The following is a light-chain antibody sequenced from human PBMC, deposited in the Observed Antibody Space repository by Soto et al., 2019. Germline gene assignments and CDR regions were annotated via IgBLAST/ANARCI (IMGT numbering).Light chain of an antibody. Sequence: DMEITRSHYSLVASVGSSGPMTYRDRQSISSWLAWYQQKPGKAPKLLIYDASSLTSGVPSRFSGIGSGTEFTLTISSLQTDDFATYYCQQYNSYWTFGQGTKVDIK. CDR2: DAS. CDR1: QSISSW. CDR3: QQYNSYWT. V-gene: IGKV1-5*01. J-gene: IGKJ1*01.